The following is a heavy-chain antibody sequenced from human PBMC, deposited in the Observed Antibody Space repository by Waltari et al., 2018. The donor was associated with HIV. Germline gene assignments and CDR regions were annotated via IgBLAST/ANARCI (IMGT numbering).Heavy chain of an antibody. V-gene: IGHV3-48*01. D-gene: IGHD5-18*01. CDR1: GFTFSSDS. J-gene: IGHJ4*02. Sequence: EVQLVESGGGLVQPGGSLRLSCSASGFTFSSDSMNWVRQAPGKGLEWVSYISSSSSTIYYADSVKGRFTISRDNAKNSLYLQMNSLRAEDTAVYYCAREPRRIQLPYYFDYWGQGTLVTVSS. CDR3: AREPRRIQLPYYFDY. CDR2: ISSSSSTI.